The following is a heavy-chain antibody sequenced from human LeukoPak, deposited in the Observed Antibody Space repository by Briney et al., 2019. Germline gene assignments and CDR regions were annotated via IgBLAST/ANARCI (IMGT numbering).Heavy chain of an antibody. J-gene: IGHJ4*02. D-gene: IGHD3-10*01. CDR1: GYTFTSYA. V-gene: IGHV1-3*01. CDR2: INAGNGNT. CDR3: ATPYYYGSGSYCNVPLDY. Sequence: ASVKGSCKASGYTFTSYAMHWVRQAPGQRLEWMGWINAGNGNTKYSQKFQGRVTITRDTSASTAYMELSSLRFEDTAVYYCATPYYYGSGSYCNVPLDYWGQGTLVTVSS.